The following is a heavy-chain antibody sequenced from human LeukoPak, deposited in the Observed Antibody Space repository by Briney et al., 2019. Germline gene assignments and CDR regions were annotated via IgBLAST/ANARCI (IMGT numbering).Heavy chain of an antibody. CDR1: GGSFSGYY. Sequence: PSETLSLTCAVYGGSFSGYYWSWIRQPPGEGLEWIGEINHSGSTNYNPSLKSRVTISVDTSKNQFSLKLSSVTAADTAVYYCARACGSGHNWFDPWGQRTLVTVSS. V-gene: IGHV4-34*01. D-gene: IGHD3-10*01. CDR2: INHSGST. CDR3: ARACGSGHNWFDP. J-gene: IGHJ5*01.